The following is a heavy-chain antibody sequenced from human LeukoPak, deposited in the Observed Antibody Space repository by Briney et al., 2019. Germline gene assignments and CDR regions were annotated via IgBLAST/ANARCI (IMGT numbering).Heavy chain of an antibody. J-gene: IGHJ4*02. V-gene: IGHV5-51*01. Sequence: GESLKISCKGSGYSITSYWIGWVRQVPGKGLEWMGIIYPGDSDTRYSPSFQGQVTISADKSISTAYLQWSSLKASDTAMYYCTRAGPAAMLSRFDYWGQGTLVTVSS. CDR1: GYSITSYW. CDR2: IYPGDSDT. CDR3: TRAGPAAMLSRFDY. D-gene: IGHD2-2*01.